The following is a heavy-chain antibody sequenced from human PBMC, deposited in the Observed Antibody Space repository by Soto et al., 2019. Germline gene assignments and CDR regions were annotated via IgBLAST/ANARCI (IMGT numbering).Heavy chain of an antibody. CDR1: GGSMRGQH. CDR3: ATYTVGEGGRGY. V-gene: IGHV4-4*09. D-gene: IGHD3-16*01. CDR2: HTYST. Sequence: QVQLQESGPGLVKPSETLSLTCTVSGGSMRGQHWSCIRQPPGKRLECIGHHTYSTNYNPSLKSRTTISTDTSKNQFSLKLSSVTAADTAVYYCATYTVGEGGRGYWGQGTLVTVSS. J-gene: IGHJ4*02.